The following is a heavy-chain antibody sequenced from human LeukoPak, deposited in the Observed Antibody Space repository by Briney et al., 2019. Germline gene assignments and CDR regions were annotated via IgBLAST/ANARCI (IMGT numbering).Heavy chain of an antibody. CDR3: ARSVRAGGYYFDY. J-gene: IGHJ4*02. CDR1: GGSFSGYY. Sequence: SETLSLTCAVYGGSFSGYYWSWIRQPPGKGLEWIGEINHSGSTNYNPSLKSRVTISVDTSKNQFSLKLSSVTAADTAVYYCARSVRAGGYYFDYWGQGTLVTVSS. D-gene: IGHD3-16*01. V-gene: IGHV4-34*01. CDR2: INHSGST.